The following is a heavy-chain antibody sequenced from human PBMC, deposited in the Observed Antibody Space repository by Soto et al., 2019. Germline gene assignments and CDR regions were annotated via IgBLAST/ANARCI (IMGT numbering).Heavy chain of an antibody. J-gene: IGHJ4*02. D-gene: IGHD2-15*01. CDR3: ARDGGTVEGGLDY. V-gene: IGHV1-46*01. CDR2: INPSGGST. CDR1: GYTFTSYY. Sequence: ASVKVSCKASGYTFTSYYMHWVRQAPGQGLEWMGIINPSGGSTSYAQKFQGRVPMTRDTSTSTVYMELSSLRSEGAAVYYCARDGGTVEGGLDYWGQGTLVTVSS.